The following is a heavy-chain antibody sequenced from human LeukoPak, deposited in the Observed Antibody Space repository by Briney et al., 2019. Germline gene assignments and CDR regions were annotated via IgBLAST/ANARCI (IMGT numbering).Heavy chain of an antibody. D-gene: IGHD5-18*01. Sequence: GGSLRLSCAASGFTFSNYWMNWVRQAPGKGLEWVANIRQDGSQKYYVDSVKGRFTISRDNAKNSLYLQMNSLRAEDTAGYYCVRDWPGDSYGADPWGQGTLVTVSS. V-gene: IGHV3-7*01. CDR1: GFTFSNYW. CDR2: IRQDGSQK. CDR3: VRDWPGDSYGADP. J-gene: IGHJ5*02.